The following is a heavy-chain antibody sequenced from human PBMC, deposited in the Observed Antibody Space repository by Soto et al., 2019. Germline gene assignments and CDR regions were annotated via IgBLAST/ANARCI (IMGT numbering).Heavy chain of an antibody. Sequence: PSETLSLTCTVSGGSISSYYWSWIRQPPGKGLEWIGYIYYSGSTNYNPSLKSRVTISVDTSKNQFSLKLSSVTAADTAVYYCARDFTRGYSYGFDYWGQGTLVTVS. J-gene: IGHJ4*02. CDR2: IYYSGST. CDR1: GGSISSYY. D-gene: IGHD5-18*01. CDR3: ARDFTRGYSYGFDY. V-gene: IGHV4-59*01.